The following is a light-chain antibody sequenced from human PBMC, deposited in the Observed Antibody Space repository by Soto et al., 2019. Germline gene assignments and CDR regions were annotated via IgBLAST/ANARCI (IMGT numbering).Light chain of an antibody. J-gene: IGKJ2*01. CDR3: QQYGRSPPMYT. V-gene: IGKV3-20*01. CDR1: QSVSSSY. CDR2: GAS. Sequence: EIVLTQSPGTLSLSPGARATLSCRASQSVSSSYLAWYQQKPGQAHRLLIYGASSRATGIPDRFSGSGSGTDFTLTIRRLEPEGFAVYFCQQYGRSPPMYTFGQGTKLELK.